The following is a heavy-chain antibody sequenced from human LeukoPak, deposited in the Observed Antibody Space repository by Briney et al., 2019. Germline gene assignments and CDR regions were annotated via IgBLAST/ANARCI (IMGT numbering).Heavy chain of an antibody. D-gene: IGHD5-12*01. Sequence: GGSLRLSCAASGFTFSSYAMSWVRQAPGKGLEWVSAISGSGGSTYYADSVKGRFTISRDNSKNTLYLQMNSLRAEDTAVYYCAKRRVYSGYDAPWFFDYWGQGTLVTVSS. CDR1: GFTFSSYA. CDR2: ISGSGGST. J-gene: IGHJ4*02. V-gene: IGHV3-23*01. CDR3: AKRRVYSGYDAPWFFDY.